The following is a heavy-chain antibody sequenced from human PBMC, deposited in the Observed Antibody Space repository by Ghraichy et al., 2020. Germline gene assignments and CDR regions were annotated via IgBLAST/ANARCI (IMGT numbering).Heavy chain of an antibody. V-gene: IGHV3-30*04. CDR2: ISYDGSNK. CDR3: ARSRGYDGYYYYGMDV. D-gene: IGHD5-12*01. J-gene: IGHJ6*02. Sequence: GGSLRLSCAAYGFTFSSYAMHWVRQAPGKGLEWVAVISYDGSNKYYADSVKGRFTISRDNSKNTLYLQMNSLRAEDTAVYYCARSRGYDGYYYYGMDVWGQGTTVTVSS. CDR1: GFTFSSYA.